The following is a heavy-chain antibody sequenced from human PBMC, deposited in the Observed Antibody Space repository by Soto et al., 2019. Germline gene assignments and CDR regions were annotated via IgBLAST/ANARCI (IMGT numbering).Heavy chain of an antibody. CDR2: ITNGGTTI. J-gene: IGHJ4*02. CDR1: GFTFSSYS. Sequence: GGSLRLSCAASGFTFSSYSMNWVRQAPGKGLEWISYITNGGTTIYYADSVKGRFTISSDNAKNSLYLHMNSLRDDDTAVYYCATPLVRFLEWTTDYWGQGTLVTVSS. D-gene: IGHD3-3*01. CDR3: ATPLVRFLEWTTDY. V-gene: IGHV3-48*02.